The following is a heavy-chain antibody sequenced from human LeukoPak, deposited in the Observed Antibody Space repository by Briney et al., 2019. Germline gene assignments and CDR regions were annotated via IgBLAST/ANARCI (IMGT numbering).Heavy chain of an antibody. CDR2: ISYDGINI. CDR3: VRVPARASSAFYYFDY. D-gene: IGHD3-22*01. J-gene: IGHJ4*02. CDR1: GFTFNTYA. Sequence: GGSLRLSCTASGFTFNTYAMHWARQTPGMGLEWVAVISYDGINIYYLDSVKGRFTISRDNSNNTLYLQITSLRPEDTAVYYCVRVPARASSAFYYFDYWGQGTLVTVSS. V-gene: IGHV3-30-3*01.